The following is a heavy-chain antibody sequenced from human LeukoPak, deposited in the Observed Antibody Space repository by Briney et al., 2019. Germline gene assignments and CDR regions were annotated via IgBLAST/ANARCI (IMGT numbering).Heavy chain of an antibody. J-gene: IGHJ4*02. V-gene: IGHV3-9*01. CDR2: ISWNSGSI. CDR1: GYSISSGYY. CDR3: AKAQGIVGATMPFDY. Sequence: LSLTCTVSGYSISSGYYWGWIRQPPGKGLEWVSGISWNSGSIGYADSVKGRFTISRDNAKNSLYLQMNSLRAEDTALYYCAKAQGIVGATMPFDYWGQGTLVTVSS. D-gene: IGHD1-26*01.